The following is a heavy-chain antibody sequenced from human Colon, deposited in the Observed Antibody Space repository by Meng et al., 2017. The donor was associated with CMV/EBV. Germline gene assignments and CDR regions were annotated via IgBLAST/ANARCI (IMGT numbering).Heavy chain of an antibody. V-gene: IGHV4-34*01. CDR1: GGSCSGYY. D-gene: IGHD3-3*01. CDR2: INDRGNS. CDR3: ARGRLRFPSDY. Sequence: LTCAVYGGSCSGYYWTWIRQSPGMGLEWIGEINDRGNSYYNPSLKSRVTLLVDTSKNQFSLRLDSMTAADSAVYFCARGRLRFPSDYWSQGSLVTVSS. J-gene: IGHJ4*02.